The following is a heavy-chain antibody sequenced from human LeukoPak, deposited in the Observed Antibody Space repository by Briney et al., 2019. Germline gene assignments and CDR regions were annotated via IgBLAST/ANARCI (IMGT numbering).Heavy chain of an antibody. D-gene: IGHD5-24*01. CDR1: GYTFTSNY. V-gene: IGHV1-46*01. J-gene: IGHJ5*02. Sequence: ASVRVSCKASGYTFTSNYMHWVRQAPGQGLEWMGVINPTGGSTSYAHKFQGRITLTRDMSTSTDYLELSSLRSDDTAVYYCARDISVRDAAWWFNPWGQGTLVTVSS. CDR3: ARDISVRDAAWWFNP. CDR2: INPTGGST.